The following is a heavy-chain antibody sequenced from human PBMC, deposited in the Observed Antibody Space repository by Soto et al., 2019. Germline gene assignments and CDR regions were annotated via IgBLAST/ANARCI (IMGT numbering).Heavy chain of an antibody. CDR3: ARGSGLRFLEWLPPLYGMDV. D-gene: IGHD3-3*01. J-gene: IGHJ6*02. V-gene: IGHV4-59*01. CDR1: GVSISSYY. Sequence: LPETLSLTCTVSGVSISSYYWSWIRQPPGRGLEWIGYIYYSGSTNYNPSLKSRVTISVDTSKNQFSLKLSSVTAADTAVYYCARGSGLRFLEWLPPLYGMDVWGQGTTVTVSS. CDR2: IYYSGST.